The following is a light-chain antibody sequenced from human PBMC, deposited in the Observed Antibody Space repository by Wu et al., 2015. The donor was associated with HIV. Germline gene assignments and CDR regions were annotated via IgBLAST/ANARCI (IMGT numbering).Light chain of an antibody. CDR3: QKYNTAPWT. J-gene: IGKJ1*01. CDR2: AAS. Sequence: DIQMTQSPSTLSASVGDRVTIICRASQGISNFLAWYQQKPGKPPKVPIYAASTLQSGVPSRFSGSGSGTDFTLTISSLQPEDVATYYCQKYNTAPWTFGQGTKVEMK. V-gene: IGKV1-27*01. CDR1: QGISNF.